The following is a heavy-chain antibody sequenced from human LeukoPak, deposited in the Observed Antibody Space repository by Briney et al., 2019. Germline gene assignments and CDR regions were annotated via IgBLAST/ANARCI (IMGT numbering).Heavy chain of an antibody. D-gene: IGHD1-26*01. CDR1: GXTVSSNY. J-gene: IGHJ4*02. Sequence: GRSLRLSCAASGXTVSSNYVSWVRQAPGKGLEWVSVIYSGGSTYYADSVKGRFTISRDNSKNTLYLQMNSLRAEDTAVYYCARDRLVGATTPLYWGQGTLVTVSS. V-gene: IGHV3-53*01. CDR2: IYSGGST. CDR3: ARDRLVGATTPLY.